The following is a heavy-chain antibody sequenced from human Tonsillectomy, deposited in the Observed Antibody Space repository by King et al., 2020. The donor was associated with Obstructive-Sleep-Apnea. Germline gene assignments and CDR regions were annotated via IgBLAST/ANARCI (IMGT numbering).Heavy chain of an antibody. D-gene: IGHD4-17*01. CDR1: GFTFSSYD. J-gene: IGHJ4*02. V-gene: IGHV3-13*01. Sequence: QLVQSGGGLVQPGGSLRLSCAASGFTFSSYDMHWVRQATGRGLEWVSAIGTAGDTYYPDSVKGRFTVSRENAKNSLYLQMNSLRAEDTAVYYCARAKVRYYFDYWGQGTLVTVSS. CDR3: ARAKVRYYFDY. CDR2: IGTAGDT.